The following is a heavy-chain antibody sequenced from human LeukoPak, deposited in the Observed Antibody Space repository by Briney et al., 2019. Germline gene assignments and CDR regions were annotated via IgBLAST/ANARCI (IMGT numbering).Heavy chain of an antibody. CDR2: ISSSSSYI. J-gene: IGHJ6*03. CDR3: ARDLQYYYDSSGYYPLDYYMGV. Sequence: GGSLRLSCAASGFTFSSYSMNWVRQAPGKGLEWVSSISSSSSYIYYADSVKGRFTISRDNAKNSLYLQMNSLRAEDTAVYYCARDLQYYYDSSGYYPLDYYMGVWGKGTTVTVSS. V-gene: IGHV3-21*01. CDR1: GFTFSSYS. D-gene: IGHD3-22*01.